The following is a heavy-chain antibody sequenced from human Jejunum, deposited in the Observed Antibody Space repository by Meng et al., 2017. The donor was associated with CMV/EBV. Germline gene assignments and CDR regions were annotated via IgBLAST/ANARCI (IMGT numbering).Heavy chain of an antibody. J-gene: IGHJ4*02. D-gene: IGHD2-2*01. V-gene: IGHV3-7*01. CDR3: ASALGYCSSTSCQYYFDY. Sequence: WVRQAPGKGLEWVANIKHDGSEKDYVDSLKGRFTISRDNAKNSLYLQMNSLRAEDTAVYYCASALGYCSSTSCQYYFDYWGQGTLVTVSS. CDR2: IKHDGSEK.